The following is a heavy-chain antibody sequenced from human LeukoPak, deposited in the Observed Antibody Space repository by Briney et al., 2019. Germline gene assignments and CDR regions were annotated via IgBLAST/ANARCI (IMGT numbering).Heavy chain of an antibody. CDR1: GGSISSSSYY. CDR2: IYYSGST. CDR3: ARMAMTTNLPLDY. J-gene: IGHJ4*02. D-gene: IGHD4-11*01. Sequence: SETLSLTCTVSGGSISSSSYYWGWIRQPPGKGLEWLGSIYYSGSTYYNPSLKSRVTISVDTSKDQFSLKLSSVTAADTAVYYCARMAMTTNLPLDYWGQGTLVTVSS. V-gene: IGHV4-39*01.